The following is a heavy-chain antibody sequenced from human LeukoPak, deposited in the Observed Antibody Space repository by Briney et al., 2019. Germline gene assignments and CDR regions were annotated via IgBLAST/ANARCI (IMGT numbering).Heavy chain of an antibody. Sequence: GGSLRLSCAASGFTFSSYGMHWVRQAPGKGLEWVAVIWYDGSNKYYADSVKGRFTISRDNSKNTLYLQMNSLRAEDTAVYYCARDRGGDIPFDYWGQGTLVTVPS. CDR3: ARDRGGDIPFDY. V-gene: IGHV3-33*01. J-gene: IGHJ4*02. CDR1: GFTFSSYG. CDR2: IWYDGSNK. D-gene: IGHD2-21*02.